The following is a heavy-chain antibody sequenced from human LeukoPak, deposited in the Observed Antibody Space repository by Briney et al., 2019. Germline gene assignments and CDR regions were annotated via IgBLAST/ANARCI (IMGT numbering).Heavy chain of an antibody. CDR2: ISGSGGST. Sequence: PGGSLRLSCAASGFTFSSYAMSWVGQAPGKGLEWVSAISGSGGSTYYADSVKGRFTISRDNSKNTLYLQMNSLRAEDTAVYYCAKDQNYGSGGYFDYWGQGTLVTVSS. CDR1: GFTFSSYA. CDR3: AKDQNYGSGGYFDY. D-gene: IGHD2-15*01. V-gene: IGHV3-23*01. J-gene: IGHJ4*02.